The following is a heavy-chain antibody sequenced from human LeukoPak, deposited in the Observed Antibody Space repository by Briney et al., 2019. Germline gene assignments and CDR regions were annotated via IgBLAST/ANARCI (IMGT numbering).Heavy chain of an antibody. CDR3: ASTMVRGVITDY. V-gene: IGHV3-30*03. J-gene: IGHJ4*02. CDR2: ISYDRSNK. D-gene: IGHD3-10*01. Sequence: GGSLRLSCAASGFTFSSYGMHWVRQAPGKGLEWVAVISYDRSNKYYADSVKGRFTISRDNSKNTLYLQMNSLRAEDTAVYYCASTMVRGVITDYWGQGTLVTVSS. CDR1: GFTFSSYG.